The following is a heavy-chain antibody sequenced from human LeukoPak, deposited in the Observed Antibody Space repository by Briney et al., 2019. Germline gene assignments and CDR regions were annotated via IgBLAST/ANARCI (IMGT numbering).Heavy chain of an antibody. D-gene: IGHD3-9*01. CDR3: ARQTVRYLDY. CDR1: GGSFSGYY. J-gene: IGHJ4*02. CDR2: IYYSGST. Sequence: PSETLSLTCAVYGGSFSGYYWSWIRQHPGKGLEWIGYIYYSGSTYYNPSLKSRVTISVDTSKNQFSLKLSSVTAADTAVYYCARQTVRYLDYWGQGTLVTVSS. V-gene: IGHV4-31*11.